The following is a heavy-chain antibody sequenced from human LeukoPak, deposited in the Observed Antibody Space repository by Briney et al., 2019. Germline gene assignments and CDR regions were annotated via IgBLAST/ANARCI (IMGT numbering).Heavy chain of an antibody. D-gene: IGHD3-3*01. Sequence: GGSLRLSCAASGFTFSSYSMTWVRQAPGKGLEWVSSMSSGSRYIYYADSVRGRFTISRDNAKNSLYLLMNSLRAEDTAVYYCARDRPTGASRLFVVQWGQGTLVTVSS. V-gene: IGHV3-21*01. CDR3: ARDRPTGASRLFVVQ. CDR2: MSSGSRYI. J-gene: IGHJ4*02. CDR1: GFTFSSYS.